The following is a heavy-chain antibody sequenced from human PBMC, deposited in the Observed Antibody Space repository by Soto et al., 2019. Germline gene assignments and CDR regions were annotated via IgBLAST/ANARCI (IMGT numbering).Heavy chain of an antibody. CDR3: AKEWGYCSGGSCYSYYYYGMDV. V-gene: IGHV3-23*01. D-gene: IGHD2-15*01. Sequence: GGSLRLSCAASGFTFSSYAMSWVRQAPGKGLEWVSAISGSGGSTYYADSVKGRFTISRDNSKNTLYLQMNSLRAEDTAVYYCAKEWGYCSGGSCYSYYYYGMDVWGQGTTVTVSS. J-gene: IGHJ6*02. CDR1: GFTFSSYA. CDR2: ISGSGGST.